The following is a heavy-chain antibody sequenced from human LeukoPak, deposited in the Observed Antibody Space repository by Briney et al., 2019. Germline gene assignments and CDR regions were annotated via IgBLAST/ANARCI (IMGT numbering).Heavy chain of an antibody. V-gene: IGHV3-20*04. CDR1: GFTFDDYG. J-gene: IGHJ4*02. CDR3: ARVGTYYDILAGYYSTYFDY. D-gene: IGHD3-9*01. Sequence: PGGSLRLSCAASGFTFDDYGMSWVRQAPGKGLEWVSGINWNGGSTGYADSVKGRFTISRDNAKNSLYLQMNSLRAEDTALYYCARVGTYYDILAGYYSTYFDYWGQGTRVTVSS. CDR2: INWNGGST.